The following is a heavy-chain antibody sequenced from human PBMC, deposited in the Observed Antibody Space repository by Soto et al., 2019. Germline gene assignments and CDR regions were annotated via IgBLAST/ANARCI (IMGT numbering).Heavy chain of an antibody. J-gene: IGHJ4*02. CDR2: ISGSGTTI. Sequence: PGGSLRLSCAASGFSFINYEMIWVRQAPGKGLEWVSYISGSGTTIYYADSVKGRFAISRDNAKNSLYLQMDSLRAEDTAVYYCARLGSYGTDYWGQGTLVTVSS. D-gene: IGHD1-26*01. CDR1: GFSFINYE. V-gene: IGHV3-48*03. CDR3: ARLGSYGTDY.